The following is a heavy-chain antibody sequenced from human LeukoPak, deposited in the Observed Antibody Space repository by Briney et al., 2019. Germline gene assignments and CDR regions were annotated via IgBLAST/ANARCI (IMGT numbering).Heavy chain of an antibody. V-gene: IGHV4-59*01. CDR1: GGSISNYY. CDR2: IYYSGST. CDR3: ARHYGSCRDGLLSWFDP. D-gene: IGHD3-10*01. J-gene: IGHJ5*02. Sequence: SETLSLTCNVSGGSISNYYWTWIRQPPGKGREWIGYIYYSGSTNYNPSLKSRVTISVDTSKIQFSLKLSSVTAAESAVYYCARHYGSCRDGLLSWFDPWGKGTLVTVSS.